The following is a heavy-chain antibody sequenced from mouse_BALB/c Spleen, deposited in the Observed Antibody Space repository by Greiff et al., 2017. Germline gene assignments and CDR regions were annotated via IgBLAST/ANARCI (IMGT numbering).Heavy chain of an antibody. V-gene: IGHV5-12-1*01. D-gene: IGHD1-2*01. Sequence: EVKLMESGGGLVKPGGSLKLSCAASGFAFSSYDMSWVRQTPEKRLEWVAYISSGGGSTYYPDTVKGRFTISRDNAKNTLYLQMSSLKSEDTAMYYCARQDPIYYGYDYWGQGTTLTVSS. CDR2: ISSGGGST. CDR1: GFAFSSYD. CDR3: ARQDPIYYGYDY. J-gene: IGHJ2*01.